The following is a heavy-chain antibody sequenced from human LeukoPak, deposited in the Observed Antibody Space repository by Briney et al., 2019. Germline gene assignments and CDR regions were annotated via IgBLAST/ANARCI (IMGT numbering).Heavy chain of an antibody. V-gene: IGHV3-23*01. CDR2: ISGSGEGT. J-gene: IGHJ4*02. D-gene: IGHD3-10*01. CDR3: AKDLRDASGSYYRFDY. CDR1: GFTFNSYG. Sequence: GGSLRLSCAASGFTFNSYGMTWVRQAPGKGLEWVSTISGSGEGTYYADSVKGRFTLSRDNSKNTLYLQMNSLRAEDTAVYYCAKDLRDASGSYYRFDYWGQGTLVTVSS.